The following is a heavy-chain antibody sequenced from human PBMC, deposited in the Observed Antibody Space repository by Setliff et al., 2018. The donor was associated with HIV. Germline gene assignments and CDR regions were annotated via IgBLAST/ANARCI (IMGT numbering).Heavy chain of an antibody. CDR2: INSNTYGGTT. Sequence: GGSLRLSCTASGFTFGDYAMTWVRQAPGKGLEGVGFINSNTYGGTTDYAASVKGRFTISRDDSKSSAYLLMNSLKTEDTAVYYCSRVHSPLYYDILTGYLDYWGQGTLVTVSS. CDR3: SRVHSPLYYDILTGYLDY. V-gene: IGHV3-49*04. J-gene: IGHJ4*02. CDR1: GFTFGDYA. D-gene: IGHD3-9*01.